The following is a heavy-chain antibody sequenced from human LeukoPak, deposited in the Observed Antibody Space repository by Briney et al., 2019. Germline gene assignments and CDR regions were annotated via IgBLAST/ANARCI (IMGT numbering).Heavy chain of an antibody. V-gene: IGHV3-23*01. CDR2: ISGSGGST. D-gene: IGHD6-13*01. J-gene: IGHJ5*02. CDR3: AKSEGSSSWLSNWFDP. CDR1: GFTFRSYG. Sequence: GGSLRLSCAASGFTFRSYGMSSGRQAPGKGLGWVSPISGSGGSTYYADSVKGRFTISRDNSKNTLYLQMNSLRAEDTAVYYCAKSEGSSSWLSNWFDPWGQGTLVTVSS.